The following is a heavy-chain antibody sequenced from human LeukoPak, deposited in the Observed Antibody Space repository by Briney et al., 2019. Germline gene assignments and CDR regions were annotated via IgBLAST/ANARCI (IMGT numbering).Heavy chain of an antibody. Sequence: ASVKVSCKASGHTFTGYYMHWVRQAPGQGLEWMGWINPNSGGTNYAQKFQGRVTMTRDTSISTAYMELSRLRSDDTAVYCCARDPLRGGWTDFDYWGQGTLVTVSS. CDR3: ARDPLRGGWTDFDY. CDR1: GHTFTGYY. J-gene: IGHJ4*02. V-gene: IGHV1-2*02. D-gene: IGHD6-19*01. CDR2: INPNSGGT.